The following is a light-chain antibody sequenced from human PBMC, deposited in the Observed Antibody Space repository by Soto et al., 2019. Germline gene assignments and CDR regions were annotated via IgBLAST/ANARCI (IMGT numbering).Light chain of an antibody. V-gene: IGLV2-14*01. CDR2: DVS. CDR1: SSDVGIYNY. CDR3: SSYTSSTIYV. J-gene: IGLJ1*01. Sequence: QSVLTQPASVSGSPGQSITISCTGTSSDVGIYNYVSWYRQHPGKAPKLMIYDVSNRPSGVSNRFSGSKSGNTASLSISGLQAEDEADYYCSSYTSSTIYVFGTGTKVTVL.